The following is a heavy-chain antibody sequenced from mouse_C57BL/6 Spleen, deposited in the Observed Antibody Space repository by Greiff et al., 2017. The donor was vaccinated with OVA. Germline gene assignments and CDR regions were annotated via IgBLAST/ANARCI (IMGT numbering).Heavy chain of an antibody. D-gene: IGHD1-1*01. V-gene: IGHV2-9-1*01. J-gene: IGHJ1*03. Sequence: VQRVESGPGLLAPSQSLSITCTVSGFSLTSYAISWVRQPPGKGLEWLGVIWTGGGTNYNSALKSRLSISKDNSKSQVFLKMNSLQTDDTARYYCARNGGYYGSSLWYFDVWGTGTTVTVSS. CDR2: IWTGGGT. CDR3: ARNGGYYGSSLWYFDV. CDR1: GFSLTSYA.